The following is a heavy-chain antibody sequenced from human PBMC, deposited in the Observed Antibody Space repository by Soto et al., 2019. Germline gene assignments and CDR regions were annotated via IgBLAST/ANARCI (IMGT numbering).Heavy chain of an antibody. Sequence: QVQLVQSGAEVKKPGASVKVSCKASGYTFTSYDINWVRQATGQGLEWMGWMNPNSGNTGYAQKFQGRVAMTKNTTISSAYTALSSLRFEGTDVYYCAGSTPVYGDRHGGQGTVFTVSS. CDR3: AGSTPVYGDRH. CDR1: GYTFTSYD. D-gene: IGHD4-17*01. V-gene: IGHV1-8*02. CDR2: MNPNSGNT. J-gene: IGHJ4*02.